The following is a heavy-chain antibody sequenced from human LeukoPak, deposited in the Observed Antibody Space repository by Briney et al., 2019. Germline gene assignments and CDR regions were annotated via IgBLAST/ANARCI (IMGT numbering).Heavy chain of an antibody. CDR3: AREKGYCTNGVCHNWFDP. CDR2: INAGNGNT. Sequence: ASVKVSCKASGYTFTSYAMHWVRQAPGQRLEWMGWINAGNGNTKYSQKFQGRVTITRDTSASTAYMELSSLRSEDTAVYYCAREKGYCTNGVCHNWFDPWGQGTLVTVSS. J-gene: IGHJ5*02. V-gene: IGHV1-3*01. D-gene: IGHD2-8*01. CDR1: GYTFTSYA.